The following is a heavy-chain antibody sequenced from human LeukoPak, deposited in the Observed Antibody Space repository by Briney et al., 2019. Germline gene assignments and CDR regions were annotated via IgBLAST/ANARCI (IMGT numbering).Heavy chain of an antibody. CDR1: GYTFTIHG. Sequence: ASVTVSFKGSGYTFTIHGNIWVRQAPGQGKERMGWISAYNGDTNYAQKLQGRVTMTTDTSTSTAYMELRSLRSDDTAVYYCARDSDLNYYDSSGYYGYWGQGTLVTVSS. D-gene: IGHD3-22*01. J-gene: IGHJ4*02. V-gene: IGHV1-18*01. CDR2: ISAYNGDT. CDR3: ARDSDLNYYDSSGYYGY.